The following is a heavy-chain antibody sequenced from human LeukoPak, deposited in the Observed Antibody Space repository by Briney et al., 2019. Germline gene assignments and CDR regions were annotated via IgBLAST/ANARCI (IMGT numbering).Heavy chain of an antibody. CDR1: GFTVSSNY. CDR2: IYSGGST. V-gene: IGHV3-66*02. Sequence: GRSLRLSCAASGFTVSSNYMSWVRQAPGKGLEWVSVIYSGGSTYYADSVKGRFTISRDNSKNTLYLQMNSLRAEDTAVYYCAREYGTGDRDAFDIWGQGAMVTVSS. D-gene: IGHD7-27*01. CDR3: AREYGTGDRDAFDI. J-gene: IGHJ3*02.